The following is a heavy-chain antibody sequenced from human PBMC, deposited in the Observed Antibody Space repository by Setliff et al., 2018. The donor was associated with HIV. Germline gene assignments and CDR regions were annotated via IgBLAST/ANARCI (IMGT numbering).Heavy chain of an antibody. CDR2: VHNSGST. D-gene: IGHD3-10*01. Sequence: SETLSLTCTVSGGSISGGPSGSSNYYWGWIRQPPGKGLEWIASVHNSGSTYYNSSLKSRITISLDTSKNRLSLRLRSVTAADTAVYYCARLIPLRQWMVPGDSFDVWGRGTKVTVSS. CDR3: ARLIPLRQWMVPGDSFDV. J-gene: IGHJ3*01. V-gene: IGHV4-39*01. CDR1: GGPSGSSNYY.